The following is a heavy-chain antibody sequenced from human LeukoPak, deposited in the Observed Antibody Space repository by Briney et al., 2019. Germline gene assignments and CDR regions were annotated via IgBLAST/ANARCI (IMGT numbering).Heavy chain of an antibody. Sequence: GGSLRLSCAASGFTFSSYGMHWVRQAPGKGLEWVAVIWYDGSNKYYADSVKGRFTNSRDNSKNTLYLQMNSLRAEDTAVYYCAKGPRGSYYYDSSGYYDWYFDLWGRGTLVTVSS. CDR3: AKGPRGSYYYDSSGYYDWYFDL. D-gene: IGHD3-22*01. J-gene: IGHJ2*01. CDR1: GFTFSSYG. V-gene: IGHV3-33*06. CDR2: IWYDGSNK.